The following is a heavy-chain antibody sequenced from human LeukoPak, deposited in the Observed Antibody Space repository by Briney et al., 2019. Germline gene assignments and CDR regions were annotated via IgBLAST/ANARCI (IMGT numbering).Heavy chain of an antibody. CDR3: AKERGGQDWDFDL. D-gene: IGHD3-10*01. CDR2: IRSSGDII. V-gene: IGHV3-48*02. J-gene: IGHJ2*01. Sequence: GGSLRLSCVASGFTFSKFSMNWVRQAPGKGLEWVSYIRSSGDIIHYADSVKGRFTISRDIAKSSLYLQMNSLRDEDTAVYYCAKERGGQDWDFDLWGRGTQVTVSS. CDR1: GFTFSKFS.